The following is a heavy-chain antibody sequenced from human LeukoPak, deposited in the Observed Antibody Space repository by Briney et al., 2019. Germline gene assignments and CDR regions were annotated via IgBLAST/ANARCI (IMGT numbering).Heavy chain of an antibody. V-gene: IGHV1-2*02. CDR2: INPNSGGT. CDR3: ARVHPDCSGGSCYYRFDP. CDR1: GYTFTGYC. D-gene: IGHD2-15*01. Sequence: ASVKVSCKASGYTFTGYCMHWVRQAPGQGLEWMGWINPNSGGTNYAQKFQGRVTMTRDTSISTAYMELSRLRSDDTAVYYCARVHPDCSGGSCYYRFDPWGQGTLVTVSS. J-gene: IGHJ5*02.